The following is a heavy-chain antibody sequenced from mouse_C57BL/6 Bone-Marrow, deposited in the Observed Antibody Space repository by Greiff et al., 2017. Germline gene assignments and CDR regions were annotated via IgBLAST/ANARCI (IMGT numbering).Heavy chain of an antibody. D-gene: IGHD3-2*02. CDR3: ASRNLDSSGSAWFAY. CDR1: GYTFTSYW. Sequence: VQLQQPGAELVKPGASVKMSCKASGYTFTSYWITWVKQRPGQGLEWIGDIYPGSGSTNYNEKFKSKATLTVDTSSSTAYMQLSSLTSEDSAVYYCASRNLDSSGSAWFAYWGQGTLVTVSA. CDR2: IYPGSGST. V-gene: IGHV1-55*01. J-gene: IGHJ3*01.